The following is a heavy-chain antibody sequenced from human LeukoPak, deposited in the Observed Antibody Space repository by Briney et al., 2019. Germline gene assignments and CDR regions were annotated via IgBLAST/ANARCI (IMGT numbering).Heavy chain of an antibody. Sequence: ASVTVSCTASGYTFTSYGISWVRQAPGQGLEWMGWISAYNGNTNYAQKLQGRVTMTTDTSTSTAYMELRSLRSDDTAVYYCARESTIVVVPAEPFYYYYGMDVWGQGTTVTVSS. CDR2: ISAYNGNT. CDR3: ARESTIVVVPAEPFYYYYGMDV. CDR1: GYTFTSYG. D-gene: IGHD2-2*01. V-gene: IGHV1-18*01. J-gene: IGHJ6*02.